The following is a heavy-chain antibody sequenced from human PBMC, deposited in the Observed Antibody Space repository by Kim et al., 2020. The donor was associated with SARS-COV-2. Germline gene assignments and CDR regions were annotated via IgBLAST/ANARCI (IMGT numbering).Heavy chain of an antibody. V-gene: IGHV3-7*03. CDR1: GFTFNSYW. CDR3: ARGGAGPHYFDF. Sequence: GGSLRLSCEASGFTFNSYWMIWVRQVPGKGLEWVANIKQDGSEKYYVESVKGRFTISRDNDKNSVPLQMSRLRAEDTGLYFCARGGAGPHYFDFWGLGTLVTVSS. J-gene: IGHJ4*02. CDR2: IKQDGSEK. D-gene: IGHD3-16*01.